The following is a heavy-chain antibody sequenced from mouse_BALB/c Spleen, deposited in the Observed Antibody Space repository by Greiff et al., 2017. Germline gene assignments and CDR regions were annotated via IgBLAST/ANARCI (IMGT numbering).Heavy chain of an antibody. CDR3: ARDAPYYYGSSSSWFAY. Sequence: EVKVVESGGGLVQPGGSLRLSCATSGFTFSDFYMEWVRQPPGKRLEWIAASRNKANDYTTEYSASVKGRFIVSRDTSQSILYLQMNALRAEDTAFYYCARDAPYYYGSSSSWFAYWGQGTLVTVSA. V-gene: IGHV7-1*02. CDR2: SRNKANDYTT. CDR1: GFTFSDFY. J-gene: IGHJ3*01. D-gene: IGHD1-1*01.